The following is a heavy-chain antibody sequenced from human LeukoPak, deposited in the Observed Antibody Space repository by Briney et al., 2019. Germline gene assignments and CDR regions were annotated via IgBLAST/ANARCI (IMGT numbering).Heavy chain of an antibody. CDR1: GFTFSSYA. V-gene: IGHV3-23*01. Sequence: GGSLRLSCAASGFTFSSYAMSWVRQAPGKGLEWVSAISGSGGSTYYADSVKGRFTISRDNSKNTLYLQMNSLRAEDPAVYYCAKKGYYDGSGYYMYYFDHWGQGTLVTVSS. D-gene: IGHD3-22*01. CDR2: ISGSGGST. CDR3: AKKGYYDGSGYYMYYFDH. J-gene: IGHJ4*02.